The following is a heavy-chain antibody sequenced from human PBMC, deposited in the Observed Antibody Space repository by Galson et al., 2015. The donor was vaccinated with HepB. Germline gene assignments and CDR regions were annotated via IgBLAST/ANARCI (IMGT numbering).Heavy chain of an antibody. Sequence: SLRLSCAASGFTFSTYWMTWVRQAPGKGLEWVAVIWYDGSNKYYADSVKGRFTISRDNSKNTLYLQMNSLRAEDTAVYYCARDGAYYGMDVWGQGTTVTVSS. V-gene: IGHV3-33*08. CDR1: GFTFSTYW. D-gene: IGHD3-16*01. CDR3: ARDGAYYGMDV. CDR2: IWYDGSNK. J-gene: IGHJ6*02.